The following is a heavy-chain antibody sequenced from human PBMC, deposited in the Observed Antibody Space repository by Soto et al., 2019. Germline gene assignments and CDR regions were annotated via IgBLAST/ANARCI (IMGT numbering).Heavy chain of an antibody. CDR1: GGSISSYY. Sequence: SETLSLTCTVSGGSISSYYWSWIRQPPGKGLEWIGYIYYSGSTNYNPSLKSRVTISVDTSKNQFSLKLSSVTAADTAVYYCARDKARYGMDVWGQGTTVTVSS. V-gene: IGHV4-59*01. CDR3: ARDKARYGMDV. CDR2: IYYSGST. J-gene: IGHJ6*02.